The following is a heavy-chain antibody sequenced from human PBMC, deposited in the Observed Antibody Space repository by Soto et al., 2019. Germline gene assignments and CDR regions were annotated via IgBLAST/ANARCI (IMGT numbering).Heavy chain of an antibody. D-gene: IGHD4-17*01. CDR3: ARHNSGDNVYYYYGMGV. CDR1: GYSFTSYW. CDR2: IYPRDSDT. V-gene: IGHV5-51*01. J-gene: IGHJ6*02. Sequence: PGESLKISCKGSGYSFTSYWIGWVRQMPGKGLEWMGIIYPRDSDTRDSPPLPGHGTTSADKSPTTAHLRWSSLRAPDTAMYYCARHNSGDNVYYYYGMGVWGQGTTVTASS.